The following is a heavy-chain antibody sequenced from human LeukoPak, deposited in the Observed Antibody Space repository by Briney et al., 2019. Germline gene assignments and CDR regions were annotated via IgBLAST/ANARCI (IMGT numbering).Heavy chain of an antibody. CDR2: IRYDGSNK. J-gene: IGHJ5*02. D-gene: IGHD6-19*01. CDR1: GFTFSSYG. Sequence: GGSLRLSCAASGFTFSSYGMHWVRQAPGKWLELVAFIRYDGSNKYYADSVKGRFTISRDNSKNTLYLQMNSLRAEDTAVYYCAKDLMSSGWPNWFDPWGQGTLVTVSS. CDR3: AKDLMSSGWPNWFDP. V-gene: IGHV3-30*02.